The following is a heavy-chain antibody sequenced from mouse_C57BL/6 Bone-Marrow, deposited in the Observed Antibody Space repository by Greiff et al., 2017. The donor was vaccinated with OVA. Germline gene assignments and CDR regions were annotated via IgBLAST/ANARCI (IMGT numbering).Heavy chain of an antibody. CDR1: GFSFNTYA. CDR2: IRSKSNNYAT. J-gene: IGHJ3*01. D-gene: IGHD2-2*01. Sequence: EAGGGFVQPKGSLKLSCAASGFSFNTYAMNRVRQAPGKGLEWVARIRSKSNNYATYYADSVKDRFTISRDDSESMLYLQMNNLKTEDAAMYYCVGGYDWGQGTLVTVSA. CDR3: VGGYD. V-gene: IGHV10-1*01.